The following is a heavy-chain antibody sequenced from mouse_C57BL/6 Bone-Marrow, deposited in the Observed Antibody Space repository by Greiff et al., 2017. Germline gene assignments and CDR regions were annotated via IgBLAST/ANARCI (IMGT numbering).Heavy chain of an antibody. CDR1: GYTFTSYW. D-gene: IGHD1-1*01. Sequence: VQLQQPGTELVKPGASVKLSCKASGYTFTSYWMHWVKQRPGQGLEWIGNINPSNGGTNYNEKVKSKATLTVDKSSSTAYMQLSSLTSEDSAVYYCARGITTVWYFDVWGTGTTVTVSS. J-gene: IGHJ1*03. CDR2: INPSNGGT. CDR3: ARGITTVWYFDV. V-gene: IGHV1-53*01.